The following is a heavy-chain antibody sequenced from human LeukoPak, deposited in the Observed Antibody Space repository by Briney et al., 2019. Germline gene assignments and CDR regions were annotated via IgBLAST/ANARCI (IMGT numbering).Heavy chain of an antibody. CDR1: GFTFSSSW. V-gene: IGHV3-7*01. CDR2: IKQDGSEK. J-gene: IGHJ4*02. CDR3: ARFKHLDY. Sequence: GGSLRLSCAASGFTFSSSWMSWVRQAPGKGLEWVANIKQDGSEKNYVDSVKGRFTISRDNAKNSLYLQMNSLRAEDTALYYCARFKHLDYWGQGTLVTVSS. D-gene: IGHD2-21*01.